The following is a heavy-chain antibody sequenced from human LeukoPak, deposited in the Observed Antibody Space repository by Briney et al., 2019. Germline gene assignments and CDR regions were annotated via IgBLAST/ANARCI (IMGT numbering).Heavy chain of an antibody. CDR2: ISAYNGNT. J-gene: IGHJ6*02. D-gene: IGHD3-3*01. CDR3: ATHSTIFGGNYGMDV. Sequence: ASVKVSCKASGYTFTNYGINWVRQAPGQGLEWMGWISAYNGNTNYAQKVQGRVTMTTDTSTSTAYMELRSLRSDDTAMYYCATHSTIFGGNYGMDVWGQGTTVTVSS. CDR1: GYTFTNYG. V-gene: IGHV1-18*01.